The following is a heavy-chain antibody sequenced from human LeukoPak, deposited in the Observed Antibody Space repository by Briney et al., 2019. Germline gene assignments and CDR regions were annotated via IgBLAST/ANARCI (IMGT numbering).Heavy chain of an antibody. J-gene: IGHJ4*02. CDR3: ARSGSSGWYSDY. D-gene: IGHD6-19*01. CDR2: IYYSGST. Sequence: SETLSLTCTVSGGYISCGGYYWSWLRQPPGKGLEWIGYIYYSGSTHYNPSLKSRVTVSVDTSKNQFSLKLSSVTAADTAVYYCARSGSSGWYSDYWGQGTLVTVSS. V-gene: IGHV4-61*08. CDR1: GGYISCGGYY.